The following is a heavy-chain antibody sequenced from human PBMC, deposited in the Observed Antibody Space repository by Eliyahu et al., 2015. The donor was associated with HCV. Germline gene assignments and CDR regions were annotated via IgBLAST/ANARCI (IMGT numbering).Heavy chain of an antibody. CDR2: INPNSGGT. D-gene: IGHD5-24*01. V-gene: IGHV1-2*02. CDR1: GYTLTDYY. Sequence: QVQLVQSGAEVKEPGASVNVSCKASGYTLTDYYXHWVRQAPGQGLEYLGWINPNSGGTDYVLKFQGRVTMTRDTSINTAYMELSGLRSDDTAVYYCARGRRRIALVIDNYSGNVFDVWGQGTPVTVSS. J-gene: IGHJ3*01. CDR3: ARGRRRIALVIDNYSGNVFDV.